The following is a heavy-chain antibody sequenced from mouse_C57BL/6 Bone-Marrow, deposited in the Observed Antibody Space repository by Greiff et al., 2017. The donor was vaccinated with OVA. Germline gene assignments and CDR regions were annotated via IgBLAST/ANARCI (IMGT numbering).Heavy chain of an antibody. CDR2: IYPRSGNT. V-gene: IGHV1-81*01. D-gene: IGHD1-1*01. CDR1: GYTFTSYG. J-gene: IGHJ2*01. CDR3: ARSSGSSPPYFDY. Sequence: QVQLKESGAELARPGASVKLSCKASGYTFTSYGISWVKQRTGQGLEWIGEIYPRSGNTYYNEKFKGKATLTADKSSSTAYMELRSLTSEDSAVYFCARSSGSSPPYFDYWGQGTTLTVSS.